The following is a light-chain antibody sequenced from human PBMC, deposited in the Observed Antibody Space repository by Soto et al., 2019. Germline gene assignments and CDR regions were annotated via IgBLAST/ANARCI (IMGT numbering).Light chain of an antibody. CDR2: DAS. V-gene: IGKV3-15*01. J-gene: IGKJ5*01. Sequence: VVTQSPPTLSVSPWQRASLSCMASESVGRHLAWYQQKPGQAPKLLIFDASTRATGVPARFSGSGSGTEFTLTISSLQPEDFATYYCQQANSFPITFGQGTRLEIK. CDR1: ESVGRH. CDR3: QQANSFPIT.